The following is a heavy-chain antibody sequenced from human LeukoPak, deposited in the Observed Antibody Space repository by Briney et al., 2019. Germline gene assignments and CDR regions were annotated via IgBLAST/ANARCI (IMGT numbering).Heavy chain of an antibody. CDR2: INPSGGST. D-gene: IGHD3-10*01. CDR3: ARAGDYYGSGSYSNYFDY. CDR1: GYTFTSYY. Sequence: GASVKVSCKASGYTFTSYYMHWVRQAPGQGLEWRGIINPSGGSTSYAQKFQGRVTMNRDTSTRKVYMELSRLRSEDTAVYYCARAGDYYGSGSYSNYFDYWGQGTLVTVSP. V-gene: IGHV1-46*03. J-gene: IGHJ4*02.